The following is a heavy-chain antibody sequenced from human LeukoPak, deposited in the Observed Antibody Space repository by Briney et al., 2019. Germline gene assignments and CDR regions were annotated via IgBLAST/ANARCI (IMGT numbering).Heavy chain of an antibody. CDR1: GFTFSSYA. Sequence: GGSLRLSCAASGFTFSSYAMHWVRQAPGKGLEWVAVISYDGSNKYYADSVKGRFTISRDNSKNTLYLQMNSLRAEDTAVYYCVRDPGLLWFGELRGWGQGTLVTVSS. D-gene: IGHD3-10*01. J-gene: IGHJ4*02. CDR3: VRDPGLLWFGELRG. CDR2: ISYDGSNK. V-gene: IGHV3-30*04.